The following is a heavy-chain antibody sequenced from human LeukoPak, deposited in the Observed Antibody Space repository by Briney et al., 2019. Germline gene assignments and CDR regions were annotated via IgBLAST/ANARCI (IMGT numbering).Heavy chain of an antibody. CDR2: INPNSGGT. Sequence: ASGKVSCKASGYTLTGYYFHWVRQSPGQGLEWMGWINPNSGGTNYAQKFQGRVTMTRDTSISAAYMELSRLRSDDTAVYYCANRYNWNDFQSNAFDIWGQGTMLTVSS. V-gene: IGHV1-2*02. D-gene: IGHD1-20*01. CDR1: GYTLTGYY. J-gene: IGHJ3*02. CDR3: ANRYNWNDFQSNAFDI.